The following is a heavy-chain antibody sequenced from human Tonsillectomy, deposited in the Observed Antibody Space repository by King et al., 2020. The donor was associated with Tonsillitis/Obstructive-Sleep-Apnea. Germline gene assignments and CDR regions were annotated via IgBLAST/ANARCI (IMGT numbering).Heavy chain of an antibody. V-gene: IGHV2-70*11. J-gene: IGHJ6*03. D-gene: IGHD2-15*01. CDR1: GFSLSTSGMC. CDR2: IDWDDDK. CDR3: ARTTSFYYYYMDV. Sequence: VTLKESGPALVKPTQTLTLTCTFSGFSLSTSGMCVSWIRQPPGKALEWLARIDWDDDKYYSTSLQTRLSISKDTSKNQVVLTMTNMDPVDTATYYCARTTSFYYYYMDVWGKGTTVTVSS.